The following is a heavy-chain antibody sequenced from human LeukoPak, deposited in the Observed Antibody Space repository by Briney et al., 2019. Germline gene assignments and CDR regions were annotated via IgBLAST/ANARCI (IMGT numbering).Heavy chain of an antibody. D-gene: IGHD2-2*01. Sequence: SETLSLTCTVSGGSISSGSYYWSWIRQPAGKGLEWIGRIYTSGSTNYNPSLKSRVTMSVDTSKNQFSLKLSSVTAADTAVYYCARDVGYCSSTSCNYYYYYYMDVWGKGTTVTVSS. CDR1: GGSISSGSYY. J-gene: IGHJ6*03. CDR3: ARDVGYCSSTSCNYYYYYYMDV. V-gene: IGHV4-61*02. CDR2: IYTSGST.